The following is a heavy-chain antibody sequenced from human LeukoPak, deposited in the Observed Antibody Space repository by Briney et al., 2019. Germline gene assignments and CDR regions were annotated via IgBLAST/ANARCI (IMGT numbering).Heavy chain of an antibody. D-gene: IGHD3-10*01. CDR2: ISSSSSTK. J-gene: IGHJ6*03. V-gene: IGHV3-48*01. CDR3: AEEASGEHYYYMDV. CDR1: GFTFSTYN. Sequence: GGSLRLSCAASGFTFSTYNMNWVRQAPGKGLEWVSYISSSSSTKYYADSVKGRFTISRDNSKNTLYLQMNSLRAEDTAVYYCAEEASGEHYYYMDVWGKGTTVTISS.